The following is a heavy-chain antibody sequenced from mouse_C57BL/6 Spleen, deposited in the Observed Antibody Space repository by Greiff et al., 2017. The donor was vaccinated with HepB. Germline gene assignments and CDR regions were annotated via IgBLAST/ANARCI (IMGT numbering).Heavy chain of an antibody. D-gene: IGHD1-1*01. J-gene: IGHJ1*03. Sequence: EVMLVESGGGLVQPKGSLKLSCAASGFSFNTYAMNWVRQAPGKGLEWVARIRSKSNNYATYYADSVKDRFTISRDDSESMLYLQMNNLKTEDTAMYYCVSGYYGSSYVDWYFDVWGTGTTVTVSS. CDR1: GFSFNTYA. CDR3: VSGYYGSSYVDWYFDV. V-gene: IGHV10-1*01. CDR2: IRSKSNNYAT.